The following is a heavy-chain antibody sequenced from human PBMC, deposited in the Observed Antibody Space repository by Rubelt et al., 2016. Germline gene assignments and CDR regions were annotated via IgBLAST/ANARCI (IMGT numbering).Heavy chain of an antibody. V-gene: IGHV3-74*01. Sequence: PGGSLRLSCAAPGFTFSTYGMTWVRQAPGKGLVWVSRINSDGSSTSYADSVKGRFTISRDNAKNTLYLQMNSLRAEDTAVYYCARNVEGYDLWCRGTLVTVSS. CDR3: ARNVEGYDL. CDR1: GFTFSTYG. CDR2: INSDGSST. J-gene: IGHJ2*01. D-gene: IGHD5-24*01.